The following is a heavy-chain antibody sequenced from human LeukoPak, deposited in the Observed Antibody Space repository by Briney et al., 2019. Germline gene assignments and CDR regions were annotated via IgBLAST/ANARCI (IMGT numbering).Heavy chain of an antibody. J-gene: IGHJ6*03. D-gene: IGHD3-16*01. CDR3: ASEGRPYYSTSGSHVYMAYSYIDV. V-gene: IGHV1-69*13. CDR1: GGTFSSYA. Sequence: SVKVSCKASGGTFSSYAISWVRQAPGQGLEWMGGIIPIFGTANYAQKFQGRVTITADESTSTVYMELSSLRSEDTAVYYCASEGRPYYSTSGSHVYMAYSYIDVWGKGTTVIVSS. CDR2: IIPIFGTA.